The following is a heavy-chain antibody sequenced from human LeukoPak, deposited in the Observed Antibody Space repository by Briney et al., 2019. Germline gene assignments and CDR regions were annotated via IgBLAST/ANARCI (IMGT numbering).Heavy chain of an antibody. D-gene: IGHD3-9*01. J-gene: IGHJ4*02. V-gene: IGHV3-9*01. CDR3: ARARGYFDPLDY. CDR1: GFTFDDYA. CDR2: ISWNSGSI. Sequence: GGSLRLSCAASGFTFDDYAMHWVRQAPGKGLEWVSGISWNSGSIGYADSVKGRFTISRDNAKNSLYLQMNSLRAEDTAVYYCARARGYFDPLDYWGQGTLVTVSS.